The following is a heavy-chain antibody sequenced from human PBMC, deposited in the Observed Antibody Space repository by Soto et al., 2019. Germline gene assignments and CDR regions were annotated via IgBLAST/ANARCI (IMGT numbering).Heavy chain of an antibody. V-gene: IGHV4-34*01. CDR1: GGSFSGYY. J-gene: IGHJ3*02. D-gene: IGHD6-19*01. Sequence: PSETLSLTCAVYGGSFSGYYWSWIRQPPGKGLEWIGEINHSGSTNYNPSLKSRVTISVDTSKNQFSLKLSSVTAADTAVYYCARGRRIAVAGVFDIWGQGTMVTV. CDR2: INHSGST. CDR3: ARGRRIAVAGVFDI.